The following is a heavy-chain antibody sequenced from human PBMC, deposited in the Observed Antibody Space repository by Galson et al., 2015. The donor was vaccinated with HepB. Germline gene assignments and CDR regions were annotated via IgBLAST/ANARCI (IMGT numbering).Heavy chain of an antibody. Sequence: SLRLSCAASGFTFDDYTMHWVRQAPGKGLEWVSLISWDGGSTYYADSVKGRFTISRDNSKNSLYLQMNSLRTEDTALYYCAKDDNSGYYYRGIFDYWGQRTLVTVSS. CDR1: GFTFDDYT. CDR2: ISWDGGST. V-gene: IGHV3-43*01. CDR3: AKDDNSGYYYRGIFDY. D-gene: IGHD3-22*01. J-gene: IGHJ4*02.